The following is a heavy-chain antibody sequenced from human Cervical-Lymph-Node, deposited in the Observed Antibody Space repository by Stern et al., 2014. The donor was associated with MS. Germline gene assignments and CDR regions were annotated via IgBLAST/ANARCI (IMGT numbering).Heavy chain of an antibody. Sequence: QLVQSGAEVRKPGDSLKISCKTSGYRFINNWIAWVRQVPGKGLEWIWIIYPGDSDIRYSPSFQGHVTISVDKSTSTAYLQWSSLKASDTAVYYCARWSVACDSWGQGALITVSS. V-gene: IGHV5-51*03. CDR1: GYRFINNW. CDR2: IYPGDSDI. D-gene: IGHD2-21*01. J-gene: IGHJ4*02. CDR3: ARWSVACDS.